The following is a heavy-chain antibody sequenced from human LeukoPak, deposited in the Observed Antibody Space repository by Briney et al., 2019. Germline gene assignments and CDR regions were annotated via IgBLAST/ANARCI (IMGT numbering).Heavy chain of an antibody. V-gene: IGHV3-30*18. J-gene: IGHJ4*02. D-gene: IGHD3-10*01. CDR3: AKDLHYYGPGSSPQY. CDR1: GFTFSHYA. Sequence: GGSLRLSCEASGFTFSHYAMHWVRRAPGKGLEWAAVISYDGSTKHYADSVKGRFTISRDNSKNTLSLQINSLRSEDTAVYYCAKDLHYYGPGSSPQYWGQGTLVTVSS. CDR2: ISYDGSTK.